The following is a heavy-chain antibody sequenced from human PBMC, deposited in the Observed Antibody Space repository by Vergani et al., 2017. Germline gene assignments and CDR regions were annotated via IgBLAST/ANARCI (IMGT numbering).Heavy chain of an antibody. CDR1: GFTFSRYS. D-gene: IGHD3-9*01. V-gene: IGHV3-21*01. J-gene: IGHJ4*02. Sequence: EVQLVESGGGLVKPGGSLRLSCAASGFTFSRYSMNWVRQPPGKGREWVSSISSSSSYIYYADSVKGRVTNSRDNSKNSLYLQMNSLRGEDTAVYYCAGALILTGCGSYFDYWGQGTLVTVSS. CDR3: AGALILTGCGSYFDY. CDR2: ISSSSSYI.